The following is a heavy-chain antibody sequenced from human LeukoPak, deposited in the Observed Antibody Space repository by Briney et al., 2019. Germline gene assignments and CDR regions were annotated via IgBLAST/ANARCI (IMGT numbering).Heavy chain of an antibody. Sequence: GGSLRLSCAASGFTFSSYGMHWVRQAPAKGLGGVAVIWYDGSNKYYADSVKGRFTISRDNSKNTLYLQMNSLRAEDTAVYYCARDQGSGWYAVEYWGQGTLVTVSS. V-gene: IGHV3-33*01. CDR1: GFTFSSYG. J-gene: IGHJ4*02. CDR2: IWYDGSNK. CDR3: ARDQGSGWYAVEY. D-gene: IGHD6-19*01.